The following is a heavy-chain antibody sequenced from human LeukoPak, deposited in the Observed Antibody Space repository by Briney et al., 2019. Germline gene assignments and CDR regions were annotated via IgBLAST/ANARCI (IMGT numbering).Heavy chain of an antibody. D-gene: IGHD2-15*01. CDR1: GFTFGYYA. J-gene: IGHJ6*03. CDR3: TRVRDSDYYYYYMDV. V-gene: IGHV3-49*04. Sequence: GGSLRLSCTASGFTFGYYAMNWVRQAPGKGLEWVGFIRSRAYSGTTEYAASVKGRFTISRDDSKSIAYLQMNSLKIEDTAVYYCTRVRDSDYYYYYMDVWGKGTTVTVSS. CDR2: IRSRAYSGTT.